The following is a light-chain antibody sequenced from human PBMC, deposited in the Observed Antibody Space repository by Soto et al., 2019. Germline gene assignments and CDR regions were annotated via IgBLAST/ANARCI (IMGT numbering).Light chain of an antibody. V-gene: IGKV3-11*01. Sequence: EIVLTQSPATLSLSPGERATLSCRASQSVSSYLAWYQQKPGQAPRLLIYDASNRATGIPARFSGSGSGTAFNHTIYRLEPQDFGVYSCQQRSTWPPTFGQGTKLEIK. CDR3: QQRSTWPPT. CDR2: DAS. CDR1: QSVSSY. J-gene: IGKJ2*01.